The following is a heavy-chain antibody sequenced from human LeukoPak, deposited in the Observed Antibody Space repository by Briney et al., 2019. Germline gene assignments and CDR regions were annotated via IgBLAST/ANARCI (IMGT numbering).Heavy chain of an antibody. D-gene: IGHD4-11*01. CDR2: ISGSGGST. CDR3: AKGALQFGYYYYGMDV. Sequence: PGGSLGLSCAASGFTFSSYAMSWVRQAPGKGLEWVSAISGSGGSTYYADSVKGRFTISRDNSKNTLYLQMNSLRAEDTAVYYCAKGALQFGYYYYGMDVWGQGTTVTVSS. CDR1: GFTFSSYA. V-gene: IGHV3-23*01. J-gene: IGHJ6*02.